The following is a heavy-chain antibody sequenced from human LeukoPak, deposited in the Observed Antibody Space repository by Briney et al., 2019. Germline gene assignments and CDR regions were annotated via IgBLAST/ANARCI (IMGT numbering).Heavy chain of an antibody. Sequence: SETLSLTCAVYCGSFSGYYWSWIRQPPGKGLEWIGEINHSGSTNYNPSLKSRVTISVDTSKNQFSLKLSSVTAADTAVYYCARPRLRGYSYGFDAFDIWGQGTMVTVSS. J-gene: IGHJ3*02. D-gene: IGHD5-18*01. CDR3: ARPRLRGYSYGFDAFDI. CDR1: CGSFSGYY. CDR2: INHSGST. V-gene: IGHV4-34*01.